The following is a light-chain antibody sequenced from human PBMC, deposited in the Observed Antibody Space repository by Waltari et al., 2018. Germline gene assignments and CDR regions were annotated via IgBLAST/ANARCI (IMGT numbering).Light chain of an antibody. Sequence: DIQMTQSPSSLSASVGDRVTITCRASQSISSYLNWYQQKPGKAPKLLIYAASSLQSGVPSRFSGSGSGTEFTLTISSLQSEDFAVYYCEQYNNWPPWTFGQGTKLEIK. CDR1: QSISSY. V-gene: IGKV1-39*01. CDR2: AAS. J-gene: IGKJ1*01. CDR3: EQYNNWPPWT.